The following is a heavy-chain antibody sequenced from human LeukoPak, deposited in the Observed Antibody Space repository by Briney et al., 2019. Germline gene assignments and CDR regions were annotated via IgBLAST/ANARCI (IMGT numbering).Heavy chain of an antibody. J-gene: IGHJ4*02. CDR2: IYPSGST. CDR3: ARGPRSSGWYYFDY. Sequence: SETLSLTCTVSGGSISSGIYYWSWIRQPAGKGLEWIGHIYPSGSTYYNPSLKSRVTISVDTSKNQFSLKLSSVTAADTAVYYCARGPRSSGWYYFDYWGQGTLVTVSS. D-gene: IGHD6-19*01. V-gene: IGHV4-61*09. CDR1: GGSISSGIYY.